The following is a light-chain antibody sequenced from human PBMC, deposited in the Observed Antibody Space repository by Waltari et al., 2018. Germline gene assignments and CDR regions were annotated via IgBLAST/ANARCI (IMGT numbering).Light chain of an antibody. J-gene: IGLJ2*01. Sequence: QSALTQPPSASGSPGQSVTISCTGTSSDVGGYNSVSWYQQHPGKAPKLMIYEVSKRPSGFPDRFSGSKSGNTASLTVSGLQAEDEADFYCSSYAGSNAVIFGGGTKLTVL. V-gene: IGLV2-8*01. CDR1: SSDVGGYNS. CDR2: EVS. CDR3: SSYAGSNAVI.